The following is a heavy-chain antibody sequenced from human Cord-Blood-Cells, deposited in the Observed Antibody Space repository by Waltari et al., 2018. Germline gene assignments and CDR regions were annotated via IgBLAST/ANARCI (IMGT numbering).Heavy chain of an antibody. D-gene: IGHD6-6*01. CDR2: IKQDGSEK. J-gene: IGHJ4*02. CDR1: GFTFSRYW. Sequence: EVQLVESGGGLVQPGGSLRLSCAASGFTFSRYWMSWVRQAPGKGLEWVANIKQDGSEKYYVDSVKGRFTISRDNAKNSLYLQMNSLRAEDTAVYYCAREDSSSSGDYWGQGTLVTVSS. CDR3: AREDSSSSGDY. V-gene: IGHV3-7*01.